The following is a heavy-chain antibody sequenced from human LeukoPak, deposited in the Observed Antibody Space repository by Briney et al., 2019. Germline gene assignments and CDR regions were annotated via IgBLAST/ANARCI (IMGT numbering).Heavy chain of an antibody. CDR1: GYTFTGYY. V-gene: IGHV1-2*02. CDR2: INPNSGGT. CDR3: ASVRTIYSGYVA. Sequence: ASVKVSCKASGYTFTGYYMHWVRQAPGQGLEWMGWINPNSGGTNYAQKFQGRVTVTRDTSISTAYMELSGLRSDDTAMCYCASVRTIYSGYVAWGQGTRVTVSS. J-gene: IGHJ5*02. D-gene: IGHD5-12*01.